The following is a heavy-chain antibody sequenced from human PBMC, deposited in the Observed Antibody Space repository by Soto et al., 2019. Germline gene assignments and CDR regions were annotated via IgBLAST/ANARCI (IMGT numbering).Heavy chain of an antibody. J-gene: IGHJ5*02. D-gene: IGHD2-2*02. V-gene: IGHV3-23*01. CDR2: ISGSGGST. CDR1: GFTFSSYA. CDR3: AKDQYCSSTSCYRVFDP. Sequence: EVQLLESGGGLVQPGGSLRLSCAASGFTFSSYAMSWVRQAPGKGLEWVSAISGSGGSTYYADSVKGRFTISRDNSKNTLYLQMNSLRAEDTAVYYCAKDQYCSSTSCYRVFDPWGQGTLVTVSS.